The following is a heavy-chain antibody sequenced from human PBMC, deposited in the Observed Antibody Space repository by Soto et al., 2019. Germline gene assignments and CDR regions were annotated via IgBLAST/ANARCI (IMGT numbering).Heavy chain of an antibody. CDR1: GYTFTGYY. Sequence: ASVKVSCKASGYTFTGYYMHWVRQAPGQGLEWMGWVNPNSGGTNYAQKFQGRVTMTRDTSTSTVYMELSSLRSEDTAVYYCARDDIWRDIVVVPAAPHYYYGMDVWGQGXTVTVSS. D-gene: IGHD2-2*01. V-gene: IGHV1-2*02. CDR3: ARDDIWRDIVVVPAAPHYYYGMDV. CDR2: VNPNSGGT. J-gene: IGHJ6*02.